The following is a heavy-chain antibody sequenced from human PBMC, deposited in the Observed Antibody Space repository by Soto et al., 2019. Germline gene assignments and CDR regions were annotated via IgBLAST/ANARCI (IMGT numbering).Heavy chain of an antibody. Sequence: QVQLQESGPGLVKPSGTLSLTCTVSGGSISTTKWWSWVRQSPGKGLEWIGEIYHSGSTNYNPSLKSRLTISVDKSKNQFSLKLSSVTAADTAVYYCAKRAWGGMDVWGQGTTVTVSS. D-gene: IGHD3-16*01. CDR2: IYHSGST. J-gene: IGHJ6*02. V-gene: IGHV4-4*02. CDR3: AKRAWGGMDV. CDR1: GGSISTTKW.